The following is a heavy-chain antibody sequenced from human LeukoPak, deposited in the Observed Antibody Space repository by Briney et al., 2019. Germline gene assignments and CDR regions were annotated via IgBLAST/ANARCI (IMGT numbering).Heavy chain of an antibody. CDR1: GGSISSGDYY. CDR3: ARDDARCGSFLDYLRYFQR. J-gene: IGHJ1*01. CDR2: ISASGST. D-gene: IGHD5-12*01. Sequence: SETLSLTCTVSGGSISSGDYYWSWIRQPAGKGLEWIGRISASGSTNYNPSLKSRVTISVDTSKNHFSLDVYSVTAADTAVYYCARDDARCGSFLDYLRYFQRWGQGTLVTVSS. V-gene: IGHV4-61*02.